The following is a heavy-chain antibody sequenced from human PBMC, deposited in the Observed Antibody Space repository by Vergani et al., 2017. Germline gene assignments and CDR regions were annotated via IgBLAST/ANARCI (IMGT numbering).Heavy chain of an antibody. D-gene: IGHD3-22*01. CDR2: ISGSGGST. Sequence: EVQLLESGGGLVQPGGSLRLSCAPSGFTFSSYAMSWVRQAPGKGMEWVSAISGSGGSTYYADSVKGRFTLSRDNSKNTLYLQMNSLRAEDTAVYYCAKAHYYDSSAYYYAGWGQGTLVTVSS. CDR1: GFTFSSYA. CDR3: AKAHYYDSSAYYYAG. J-gene: IGHJ4*02. V-gene: IGHV3-23*01.